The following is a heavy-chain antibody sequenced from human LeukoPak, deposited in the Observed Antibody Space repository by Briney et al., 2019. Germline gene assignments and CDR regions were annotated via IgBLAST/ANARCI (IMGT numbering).Heavy chain of an antibody. CDR1: GFTFSSYS. V-gene: IGHV3-21*01. J-gene: IGHJ4*02. Sequence: GGSLRLSCAASGFTFSSYSMNWVRQAPGKGLEWVSSISSSSSYIYYADSVKGRFTISRDNAKNSLYLQMNSLRAEDTAVYYCARVDSSSERPVLSLGLWGQGTLVTVSS. D-gene: IGHD6-6*01. CDR2: ISSSSSYI. CDR3: ARVDSSSERPVLSLGL.